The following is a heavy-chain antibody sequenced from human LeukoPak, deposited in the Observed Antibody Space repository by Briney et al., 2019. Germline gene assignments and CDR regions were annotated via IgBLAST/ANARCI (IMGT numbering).Heavy chain of an antibody. V-gene: IGHV4-4*07. CDR1: GGSISSYY. CDR2: IYTSGST. CDR3: ARERSSSWYFDY. D-gene: IGHD6-13*01. J-gene: IGHJ4*02. Sequence: SETLSLTCTVSGGSISSYYWSWIRQPAGKGLEWIGRIYTSGSTNYNPSLKSRVTMPVDTSKNQFSLKLSSVTAADTAVYYCARERSSSWYFDYWGQGTLVTVSS.